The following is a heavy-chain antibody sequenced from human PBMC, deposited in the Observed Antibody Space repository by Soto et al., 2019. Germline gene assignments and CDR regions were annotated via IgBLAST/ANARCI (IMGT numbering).Heavy chain of an antibody. CDR3: ARGPQGYTYPSWFDP. J-gene: IGHJ5*02. CDR1: GGTFSSYA. V-gene: IGHV1-69*13. D-gene: IGHD5-12*01. Sequence: ASVKVSCKASGGTFSSYAISWVRQAPGQGLEWMGGIIPIFGTANYAQKFQGRVTITADESTSTAYMELSSLRSEDTAVYYCARGPQGYTYPSWFDPWGQGTLVTVAS. CDR2: IIPIFGTA.